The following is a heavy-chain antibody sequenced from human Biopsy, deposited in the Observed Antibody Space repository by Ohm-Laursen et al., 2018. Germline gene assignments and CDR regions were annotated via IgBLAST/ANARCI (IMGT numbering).Heavy chain of an antibody. CDR3: AKRDLSGTSPV. V-gene: IGHV4-39*01. Sequence: GTLPLTCTVSGGPFGISSHYWIWIRQPPGKGLEWIGSIYSDDTTHYNASLQGRITISVDQPKNQFSLRLTSVTAADTAVYYCAKRDLSGTSPVWGQGTVVTVSS. CDR1: GGPFGISSHY. D-gene: IGHD1-26*01. CDR2: IYSDDTT. J-gene: IGHJ4*02.